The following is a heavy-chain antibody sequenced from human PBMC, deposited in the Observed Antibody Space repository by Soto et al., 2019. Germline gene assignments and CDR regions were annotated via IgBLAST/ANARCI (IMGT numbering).Heavy chain of an antibody. D-gene: IGHD4-17*01. CDR3: ARHYDDYVWHAFDI. CDR2: ISGSGGST. V-gene: IGHV3-23*01. J-gene: IGHJ3*02. Sequence: EVQLLESGGGLVQPGGSLRLSCAASRFTFSSYAMSWVRQAPGKGLEWVSGISGSGGSTYNADSVKGRFTISRDNSKNTRYVQMNSLRAEDKAVYYCARHYDDYVWHAFDIWGQGTMVTVSS. CDR1: RFTFSSYA.